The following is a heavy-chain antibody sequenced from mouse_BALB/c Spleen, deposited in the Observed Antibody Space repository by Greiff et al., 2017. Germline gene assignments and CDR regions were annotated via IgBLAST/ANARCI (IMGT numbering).Heavy chain of an antibody. CDR3: ARHEYYYGYFDV. J-gene: IGHJ1*01. D-gene: IGHD1-1*01. Sequence: EVKLVESGGGLVKPGGSLKLSCAASGFTFSSYDMSWVRQTPEKRLEWVAYISSGGGGTYYPDTVKGRFTISRDNAKNTLYLQMSSLKSEDTAMYYCARHEYYYGYFDVWGAGTTVTVSS. CDR1: GFTFSSYD. CDR2: ISSGGGGT. V-gene: IGHV5-12-1*01.